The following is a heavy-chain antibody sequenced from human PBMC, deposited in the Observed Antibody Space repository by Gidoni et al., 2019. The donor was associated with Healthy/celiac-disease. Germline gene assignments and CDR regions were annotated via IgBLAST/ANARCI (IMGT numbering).Heavy chain of an antibody. CDR3: ARDKGIAVAGEKNYYYYYGMDV. V-gene: IGHV1-18*01. Sequence: QVQLVQSGAEVKKPGASVKVSCKASGYTFTSYGISWVRQAPGQGLEWMGWISAYNGNTNYAQKLQGRVTMTTDTSTSTAYMELRSLRSDDTAVYYCARDKGIAVAGEKNYYYYYGMDVWGQGTTVTVSS. CDR2: ISAYNGNT. CDR1: GYTFTSYG. D-gene: IGHD6-19*01. J-gene: IGHJ6*02.